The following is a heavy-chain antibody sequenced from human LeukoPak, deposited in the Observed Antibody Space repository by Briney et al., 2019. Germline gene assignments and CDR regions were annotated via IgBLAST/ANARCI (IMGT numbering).Heavy chain of an antibody. J-gene: IGHJ4*02. Sequence: SQTLSLTCTVSGGSIGTGGYYWTWIRQPPGKGLEYIVYISYSGGTYYNPSLKSRVTISVDTSKNQFSLKLSSVTAADTAVYYCARTNCSSTSCYEDYWGQGTLVTVSS. D-gene: IGHD2-2*01. CDR3: ARTNCSSTSCYEDY. CDR1: GGSIGTGGYY. CDR2: ISYSGGT. V-gene: IGHV4-61*08.